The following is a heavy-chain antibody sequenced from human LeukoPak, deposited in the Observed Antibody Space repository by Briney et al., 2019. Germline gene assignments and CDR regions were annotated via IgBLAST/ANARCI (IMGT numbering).Heavy chain of an antibody. D-gene: IGHD3-16*01. CDR2: INEDGSII. V-gene: IGHV3-74*01. J-gene: IGHJ4*02. CDR1: GFTFSGYW. Sequence: AGGSLRLSCAASGFTFSGYWMHWVRQAPGKGLEWVSRINEDGSIITYADSVKGRFIISRDNTKNSLYLQMNSLRAEDTAVYYCVRDLILVWTPGDDFDFWGQGTLVTVSS. CDR3: VRDLILVWTPGDDFDF.